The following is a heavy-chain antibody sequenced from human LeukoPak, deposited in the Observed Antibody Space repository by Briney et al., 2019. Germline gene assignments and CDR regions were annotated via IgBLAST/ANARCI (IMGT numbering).Heavy chain of an antibody. CDR1: GYTFTSYY. J-gene: IGHJ6*02. V-gene: IGHV1-46*01. Sequence: ASVKVTCKASGYTFTSYYMHWVRQAPGQGLGWMGIINLSGGSTSYAQKFQGRVTMTRDTSTSTVYMELSSLRSEDTAVYYCARDRLFSQGEWLFFSPWGMDVWGQGTTVTVSS. CDR3: ARDRLFSQGEWLFFSPWGMDV. CDR2: INLSGGST. D-gene: IGHD3-3*01.